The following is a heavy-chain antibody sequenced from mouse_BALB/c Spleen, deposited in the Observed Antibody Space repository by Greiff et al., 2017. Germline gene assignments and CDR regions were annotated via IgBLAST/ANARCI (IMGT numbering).Heavy chain of an antibody. Sequence: EVQRVESGGGLVKPGGSLKLSCAASGFAFSSYDMSWVRQTPEKRLEWVAYISSGGGSTYYPDTVKGRFTISRDNAKNTLYLQMSSLKSEDTAMYYCARHDGGFAYWGQGTLVTVSA. CDR1: GFAFSSYD. V-gene: IGHV5-12-1*01. D-gene: IGHD1-2*01. CDR3: ARHDGGFAY. J-gene: IGHJ3*01. CDR2: ISSGGGST.